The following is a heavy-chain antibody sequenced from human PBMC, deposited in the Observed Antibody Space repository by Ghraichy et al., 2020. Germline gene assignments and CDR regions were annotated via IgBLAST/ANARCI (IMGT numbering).Heavy chain of an antibody. Sequence: GGSLRLSCVASGFTFSRYWMSWVRQAPGKGLEWVANIKQDGSEKHYVDSVKGRFTISRDNARNSQYLQMNNLRAEDTAVYYCARDTYYDVLPGYYMDDYWGHVTLVTVSS. V-gene: IGHV3-7*04. CDR3: ARDTYYDVLPGYYMDDY. CDR2: IKQDGSEK. J-gene: IGHJ4*01. D-gene: IGHD3-9*01. CDR1: GFTFSRYW.